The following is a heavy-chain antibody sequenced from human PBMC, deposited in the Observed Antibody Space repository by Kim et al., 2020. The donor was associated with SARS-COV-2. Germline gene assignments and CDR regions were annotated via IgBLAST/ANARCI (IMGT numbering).Heavy chain of an antibody. CDR1: GHTFTRDS. CDR2: IDCGNGNT. Sequence: ASVKVSCKTSGHTFTRDSIHWVRQAPGQRLEWMRGIDCGNGNTIYSQKFQGRVTLSTDTSASTAYMELSSLRSEDSAVYFCLGGYYFDYWGQGTLVTVSS. D-gene: IGHD2-15*01. J-gene: IGHJ4*02. CDR3: LGGYYFDY. V-gene: IGHV1-3*01.